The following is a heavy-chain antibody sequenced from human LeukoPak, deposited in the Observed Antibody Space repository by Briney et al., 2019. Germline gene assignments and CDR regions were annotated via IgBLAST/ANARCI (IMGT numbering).Heavy chain of an antibody. V-gene: IGHV4-34*01. J-gene: IGHJ3*02. CDR2: INHSGST. Sequence: SETLSLTCAVYGGSFSGYYWSWIRQPPGKGLEWIGEINHSGSTNYNPSLKSRVTISVDTSKNQFSLKLSSVTAADTAVYYCVRYSDAFDIWGQGTMVTVSS. D-gene: IGHD1-1*01. CDR3: VRYSDAFDI. CDR1: GGSFSGYY.